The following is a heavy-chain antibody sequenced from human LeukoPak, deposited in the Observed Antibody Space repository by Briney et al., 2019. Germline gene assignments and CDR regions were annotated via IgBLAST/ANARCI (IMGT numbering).Heavy chain of an antibody. J-gene: IGHJ4*02. CDR2: IYYSGST. D-gene: IGHD5-12*01. Sequence: SETLSLTCTVSGGSISSGGYYWRWIRQHPGKGLEWIGYIYYSGSTYYNPSLKSRVTISVDTSKNQFSLKLSSVTAADTAVYYCARGRRDGHNYDYWGQGTLVTVSS. CDR1: GGSISSGGYY. CDR3: ARGRRDGHNYDY. V-gene: IGHV4-31*03.